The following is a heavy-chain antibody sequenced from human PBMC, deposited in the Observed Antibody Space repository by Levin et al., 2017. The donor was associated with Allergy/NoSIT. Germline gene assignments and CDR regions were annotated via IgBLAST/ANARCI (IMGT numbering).Heavy chain of an antibody. D-gene: IGHD5-18*01. V-gene: IGHV3-53*01. CDR2: IYSGGST. J-gene: IGHJ6*02. CDR1: GFTVSSNY. CDR3: ARDSQLWNYYYYYGMDV. Sequence: GESLKISCAASGFTVSSNYMSWVRQAPGKGLEWVSVIYSGGSTYYADSVKGRFTISRDNSKNTLYLQMNSLRAEDTAVYYCARDSQLWNYYYYYGMDVWGQGTTVTVSS.